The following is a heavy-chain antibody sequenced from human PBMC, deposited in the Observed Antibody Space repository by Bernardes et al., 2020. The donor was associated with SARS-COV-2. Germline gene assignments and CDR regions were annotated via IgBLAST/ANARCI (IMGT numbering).Heavy chain of an antibody. Sequence: SETLSLTCGVYGGSFIDYDWSWIRQPPGKGLEWIGHINHSGDTNYNPSLKSRVTISVDTSRSQFSLKLTSVTAADTAVYYCARGTPGFITMLVVVIPHWYCDLWGRGTLVTVSS. CDR1: GGSFIDYD. D-gene: IGHD3-22*01. CDR2: INHSGDT. CDR3: ARGTPGFITMLVVVIPHWYCDL. J-gene: IGHJ2*01. V-gene: IGHV4-34*01.